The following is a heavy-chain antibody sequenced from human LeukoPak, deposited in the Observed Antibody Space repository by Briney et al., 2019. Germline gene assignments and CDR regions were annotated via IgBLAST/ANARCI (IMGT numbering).Heavy chain of an antibody. J-gene: IGHJ4*02. CDR2: ISSSGSTI. V-gene: IGHV3-48*03. Sequence: GGSLRLSCAASGFTFSSYAMSWVRQAPGKGLEWVSYISSSGSTIYYADSVKGRFTISRDNAKNSLYLQMNSLRAEDTAVYYCARFGRLYDYVWGSYSIFDYWGQGTLVTASS. CDR1: GFTFSSYA. D-gene: IGHD3-16*01. CDR3: ARFGRLYDYVWGSYSIFDY.